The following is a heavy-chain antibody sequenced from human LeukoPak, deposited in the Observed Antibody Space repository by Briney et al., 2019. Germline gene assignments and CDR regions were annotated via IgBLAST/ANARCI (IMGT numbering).Heavy chain of an antibody. CDR2: VFYTGST. D-gene: IGHD3-22*01. Sequence: SETLSLTCTVSDGSVWTGDYYWGWIRQPPGKGLEWIGNVFYTGSTYYNPSLKSLATISVDTSRNQFSLRLNSVTAADTAVYYCARYRIYYYDSGSYPEGYFDYWGQGTLVTVSS. V-gene: IGHV4-39*01. CDR3: ARYRIYYYDSGSYPEGYFDY. CDR1: DGSVWTGDYY. J-gene: IGHJ4*02.